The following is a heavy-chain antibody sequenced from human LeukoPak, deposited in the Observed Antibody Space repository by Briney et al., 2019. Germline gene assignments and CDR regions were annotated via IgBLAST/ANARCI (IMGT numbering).Heavy chain of an antibody. CDR1: GYSISSGDY. CDR3: ARDRGYYYGSGSLIRRSFFDY. D-gene: IGHD3-10*01. V-gene: IGHV4-38-2*02. J-gene: IGHJ4*02. Sequence: SETLSLNCTVSGYSISSGDYWGWIRQPPGKGLEWIGSIYHSGSTYYNPSLKSRVTISVDTSKNQFSLKLSSVTAADTAVYYCARDRGYYYGSGSLIRRSFFDYWGQGTLVTVSS. CDR2: IYHSGST.